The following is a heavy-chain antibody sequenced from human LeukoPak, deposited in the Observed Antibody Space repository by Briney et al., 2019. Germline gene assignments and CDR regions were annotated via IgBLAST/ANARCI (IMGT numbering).Heavy chain of an antibody. CDR1: GGSISSHY. CDR2: IYYSGST. Sequence: PSETLSLTCTVSGGSISSHYWSWIRQPPGKGLEWIGYIYYSGSTNYNPSLKSRVTISVDTSKNQFSLKLSSVTAADTAVYYCARGLYNWNSYYFDYWGQGTLVTVSS. V-gene: IGHV4-59*11. D-gene: IGHD1-7*01. CDR3: ARGLYNWNSYYFDY. J-gene: IGHJ4*02.